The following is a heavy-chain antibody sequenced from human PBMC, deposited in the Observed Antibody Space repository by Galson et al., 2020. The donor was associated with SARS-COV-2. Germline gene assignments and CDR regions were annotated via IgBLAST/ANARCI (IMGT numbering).Heavy chain of an antibody. CDR3: VRGSSWYQAFDI. V-gene: IGHV3-74*01. Sequence: GGSLRLSCAASGFTFNTFWMHWVRQAPGKGLVWVSRIKSDGSSTSYADSVKDRFTISRDNAKNTLYLQMNSLRAEDTAVYYCVRGSSWYQAFDIWGQGTMVTVSS. CDR1: GFTFNTFW. J-gene: IGHJ3*02. D-gene: IGHD6-13*01. CDR2: IKSDGSST.